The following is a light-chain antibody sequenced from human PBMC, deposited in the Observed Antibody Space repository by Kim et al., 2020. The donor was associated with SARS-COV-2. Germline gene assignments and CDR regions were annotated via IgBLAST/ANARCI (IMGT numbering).Light chain of an antibody. Sequence: EIVLTQSPGTLSLSPGERATLSCRASQSISRGYLAWYQQKPGQSPRLLIYDAASRATGIPDRFSGSGSGTDFTLTISRLEPEDFAVYSCQQYDSSPRTFGKGTKVDTK. CDR2: DAA. CDR1: QSISRGY. V-gene: IGKV3-20*01. CDR3: QQYDSSPRT. J-gene: IGKJ1*01.